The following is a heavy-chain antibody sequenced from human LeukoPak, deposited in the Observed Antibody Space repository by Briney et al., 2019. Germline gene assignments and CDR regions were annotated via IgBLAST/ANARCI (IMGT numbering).Heavy chain of an antibody. D-gene: IGHD2-2*02. CDR2: IKGKSERGTT. CDR3: TSNLYCSTSSCYTLDN. Sequence: GGSLRLSCAASGFTFSNGWMSWVRQAPGKGLEWVGRIKGKSERGTTDYAAPVKGRFTISRDGSTNTVYLHMNSLKTEDTAVYFCTSNLYCSTSSCYTLDNWGQGTLVAVSP. CDR1: GFTFSNGW. V-gene: IGHV3-15*01. J-gene: IGHJ4*02.